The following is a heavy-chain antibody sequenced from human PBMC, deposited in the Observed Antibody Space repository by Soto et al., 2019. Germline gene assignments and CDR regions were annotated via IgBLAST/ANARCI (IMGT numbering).Heavy chain of an antibody. J-gene: IGHJ5*02. D-gene: IGHD3-3*01. CDR1: GFTFSDYY. Sequence: GGSLRLSCAASGFTFSDYYMSWIRQAPGKGLEWVSYISSSGSTIYYADSVKGRFTISRDNAKNSLYLQMNSLRAEDTAVYYCARDLYYDFWSGQKGNWFDPWGQGTLVTGSS. CDR3: ARDLYYDFWSGQKGNWFDP. V-gene: IGHV3-11*01. CDR2: ISSSGSTI.